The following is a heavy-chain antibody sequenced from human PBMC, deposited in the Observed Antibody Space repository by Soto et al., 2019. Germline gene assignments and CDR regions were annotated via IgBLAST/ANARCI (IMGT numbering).Heavy chain of an antibody. CDR1: GGTFSSYT. J-gene: IGHJ4*02. Sequence: QVQLVQSGAEVKKPGSSVKVSCKASGGTFSSYTISWVRQAPGQGLEWMGRIIPILGIANYAQKFQGRVTITADKSTSTAYMELSSLRSEDTAVYYCASGPTGIAAAGSDYWGQGTLFTVSS. D-gene: IGHD6-13*01. CDR3: ASGPTGIAAAGSDY. CDR2: IIPILGIA. V-gene: IGHV1-69*02.